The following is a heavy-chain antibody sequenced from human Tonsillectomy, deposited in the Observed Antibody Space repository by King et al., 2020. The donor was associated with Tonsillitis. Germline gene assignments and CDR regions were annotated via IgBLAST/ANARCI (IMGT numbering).Heavy chain of an antibody. D-gene: IGHD1-1*01. CDR3: AKSLERLPSHPFDF. CDR2: IRYDGSNQ. J-gene: IGHJ3*01. Sequence: VQLVESGGGVVQPGKSLRLSCAASGFTFSAYGMHWVRQAPGKGLEWVAFIRYDGSNQFYADFLKGRFTISRDNSKDTLYLQMNSLSAEDTAVYYCAKSLERLPSHPFDFWGQGTMVTVSS. V-gene: IGHV3-30*02. CDR1: GFTFSAYG.